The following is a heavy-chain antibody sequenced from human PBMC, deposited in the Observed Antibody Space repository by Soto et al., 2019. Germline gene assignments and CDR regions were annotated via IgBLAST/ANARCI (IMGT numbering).Heavy chain of an antibody. CDR1: GYSFASCW. Sequence: GDSLKISCKGSGYSFASCWIGWVRQMPWKGLEWMGIIYPGDSDTRYSPSFQGQVTLSADKSSSTAYLQWKSLKASDTAMYYCARFRPVAPGEFDYWGKGTMVTASS. J-gene: IGHJ4*02. CDR2: IYPGDSDT. D-gene: IGHD6-19*01. CDR3: ARFRPVAPGEFDY. V-gene: IGHV5-51*01.